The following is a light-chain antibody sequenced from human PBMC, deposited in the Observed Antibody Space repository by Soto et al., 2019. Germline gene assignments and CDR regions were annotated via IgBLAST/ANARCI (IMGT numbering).Light chain of an antibody. CDR2: KAS. CDR3: QHYNSYSEA. J-gene: IGKJ1*01. CDR1: QTIDSW. V-gene: IGKV1-5*03. Sequence: DIQMTQSPSTLSGSVGDRVTITCRASQTIDSWLPWYQQKPGKAPKLLLSKASTLKSGDPSRFSGSGSGTEFTLTISSLQPDDFATYYCQHYNSYSEAFGQGTKVDIK.